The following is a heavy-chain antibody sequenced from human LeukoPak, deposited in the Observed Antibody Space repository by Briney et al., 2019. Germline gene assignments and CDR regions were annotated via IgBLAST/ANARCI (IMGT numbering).Heavy chain of an antibody. CDR3: ARALKIAVRGNWFDP. J-gene: IGHJ5*02. CDR2: IYYSGST. Sequence: SETLSLTCTVSGGSISSSSYYWGWIRQPPGKGLEWIGSIYYSGSTYYNPSLKSRVTISVDTSKNQFSLKLSSVTAADTAVYYCARALKIAVRGNWFDPWGQGTLVTVSS. CDR1: GGSISSSSYY. V-gene: IGHV4-39*07. D-gene: IGHD6-19*01.